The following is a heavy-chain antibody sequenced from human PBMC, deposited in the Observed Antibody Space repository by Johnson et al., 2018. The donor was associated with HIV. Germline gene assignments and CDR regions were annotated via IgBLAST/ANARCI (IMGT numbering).Heavy chain of an antibody. CDR3: AKGGYSSSWYLWDTFNM. CDR2: ISWNSGSI. J-gene: IGHJ3*02. CDR1: GFTFDDYA. Sequence: VQLVESGGGLVQPGRSLRLSCAASGFTFDDYAMHWVRQAPGKGLEWVSGISWNSGSIGYADSVKGRFTISRDNAKNSLYLQMNSLRAEDTALYYCAKGGYSSSWYLWDTFNMWGQGTMVTVSS. V-gene: IGHV3-9*01. D-gene: IGHD2-2*01.